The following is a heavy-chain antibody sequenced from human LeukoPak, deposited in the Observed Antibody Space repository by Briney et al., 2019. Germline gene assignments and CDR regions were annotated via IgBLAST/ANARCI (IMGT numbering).Heavy chain of an antibody. V-gene: IGHV1-18*01. CDR2: ISAYNGNT. Sequence: ASVKVSCNASGYTFTSYGISWVRQAPGQGLEWMGWISAYNGNTNYAQKLQGRVTMTTDTSTSTAYMELRSLRSDDTAVYYCAREGWQKITIFGVVISPYYFDYWGQGTLVTVSS. J-gene: IGHJ4*02. CDR3: AREGWQKITIFGVVISPYYFDY. CDR1: GYTFTSYG. D-gene: IGHD3-3*01.